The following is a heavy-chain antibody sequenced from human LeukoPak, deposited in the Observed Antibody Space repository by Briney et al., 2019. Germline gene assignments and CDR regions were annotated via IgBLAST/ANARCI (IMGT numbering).Heavy chain of an antibody. D-gene: IGHD6-6*01. CDR3: ARDYSSSSSDYYYYMDV. J-gene: IGHJ6*03. CDR1: GFTFSSYW. Sequence: PGGSQRLSCAASGFTFSSYWMSWVRQAPGKGLEWVANIKQDGSEKYYVDSVKGRFTISRDNAKNSLYLQMNSLRAEDTAVYYCARDYSSSSSDYYYYMDVWGKGTTVTVSS. CDR2: IKQDGSEK. V-gene: IGHV3-7*01.